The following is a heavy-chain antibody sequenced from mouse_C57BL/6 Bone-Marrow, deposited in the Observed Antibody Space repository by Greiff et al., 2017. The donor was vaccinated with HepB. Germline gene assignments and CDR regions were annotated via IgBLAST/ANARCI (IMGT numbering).Heavy chain of an antibody. CDR3: ARYGYMSKRNWFAY. J-gene: IGHJ3*01. CDR2: IYPGGGYT. Sequence: QVQLKQSGAELVRPGTSVKMSCKASGYTFTNYWIGWAKQRPGHGLEWIGDIYPGGGYTNYNEKFKGKATLTADKSSSTAYMQFSSLTSEDSAIYYCARYGYMSKRNWFAYWGQGTLVTVSA. V-gene: IGHV1-63*01. D-gene: IGHD1-1*02. CDR1: GYTFTNYW.